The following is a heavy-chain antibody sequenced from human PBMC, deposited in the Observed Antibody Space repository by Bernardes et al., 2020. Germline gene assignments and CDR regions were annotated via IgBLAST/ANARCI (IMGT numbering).Heavy chain of an antibody. CDR3: ARAYANQYYYYMDV. Sequence: ETLSLTCTVSGGSVSSTSYYWSWIRQPPGKGLEWIGYIYYSGGTNYNPSLKSRVTISVDTSKNQFSLKLSSVTAADTALYYCARAYANQYYYYMDVWGKGTTVTVSS. D-gene: IGHD2-2*01. CDR2: IYYSGGT. CDR1: GGSVSSTSYY. V-gene: IGHV4-61*01. J-gene: IGHJ6*03.